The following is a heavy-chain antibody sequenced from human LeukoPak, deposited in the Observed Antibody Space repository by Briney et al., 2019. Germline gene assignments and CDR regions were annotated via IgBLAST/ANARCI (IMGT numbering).Heavy chain of an antibody. CDR3: ASDLPLFSSGSLVDI. CDR2: ISTGSSYI. J-gene: IGHJ3*02. D-gene: IGHD6-19*01. CDR1: GFTFSSYT. V-gene: IGHV3-21*01. Sequence: GGSLRLSCAASGFTFSSYTMNWVRQAPGKGLEWVSSISTGSSYIYYANSVKGRFTISRDNAKNSLYLQMNSLRAEDTAVYYCASDLPLFSSGSLVDIWGQGTMVTVSS.